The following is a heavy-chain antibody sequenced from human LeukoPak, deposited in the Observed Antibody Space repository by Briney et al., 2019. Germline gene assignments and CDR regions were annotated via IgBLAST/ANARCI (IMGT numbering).Heavy chain of an antibody. Sequence: GGSLRLSCAASGFTVSSNYTSWVRQAPGKGLEWVSVIYSGGSTYYADSVKGRFTISRDNSKNTLYLQMNSLRAEDTAVYYCARGRYSGYVFDYWGQGTLVTVSS. D-gene: IGHD5-12*01. CDR1: GFTVSSNY. V-gene: IGHV3-53*01. J-gene: IGHJ4*02. CDR2: IYSGGST. CDR3: ARGRYSGYVFDY.